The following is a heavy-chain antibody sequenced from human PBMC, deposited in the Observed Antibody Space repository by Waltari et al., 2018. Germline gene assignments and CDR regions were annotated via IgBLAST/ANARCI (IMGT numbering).Heavy chain of an antibody. Sequence: QVQLQESGPGPVKSSETLSPSCSVSADSLNNYYWTGLRQPPRKGLEYIGYILYTETTVTHYSPSFRCRATISLDMSKNEVYLRLTSMTAADSAVYFCARWGPGAFDIWGRGTLVTASS. CDR3: ARWGPGAFDI. J-gene: IGHJ3*02. D-gene: IGHD7-27*01. CDR2: ILYTETTVT. CDR1: ADSLNNYY. V-gene: IGHV4-59*13.